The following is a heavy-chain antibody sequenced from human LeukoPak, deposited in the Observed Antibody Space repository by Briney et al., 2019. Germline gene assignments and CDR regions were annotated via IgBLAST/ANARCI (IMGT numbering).Heavy chain of an antibody. D-gene: IGHD4-17*01. Sequence: ASVKVSCKVSGYTLTELSMHWVRQAPGKGLEWMGGFDPEDGETIYAQKFQGRVTMTEDTSTDTAYMELSSLRSEDTAVYYCATGTPQDYGLYYYYGMDVWGQGTTVTVSS. CDR1: GYTLTELS. J-gene: IGHJ6*02. V-gene: IGHV1-24*01. CDR3: ATGTPQDYGLYYYYGMDV. CDR2: FDPEDGET.